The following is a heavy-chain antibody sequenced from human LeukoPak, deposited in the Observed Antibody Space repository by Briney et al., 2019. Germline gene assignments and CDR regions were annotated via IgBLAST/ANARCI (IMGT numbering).Heavy chain of an antibody. D-gene: IGHD3-22*01. CDR3: AAMSYDSSGYYGNFDY. Sequence: SETLSLTCTVSGGSISSYYWSWIRQPPGKGLEWIGYIHYSGSTNYNPSLKSRITISVDTSKNQFSLNLSSVTAADTAVYYCAAMSYDSSGYYGNFDYWGQGTLVTVSS. CDR1: GGSISSYY. V-gene: IGHV4-59*01. J-gene: IGHJ4*02. CDR2: IHYSGST.